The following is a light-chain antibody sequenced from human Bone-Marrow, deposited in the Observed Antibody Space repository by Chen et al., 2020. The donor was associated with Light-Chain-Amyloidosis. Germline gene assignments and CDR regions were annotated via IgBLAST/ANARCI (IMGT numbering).Light chain of an antibody. CDR3: QSADSSGTYEVI. J-gene: IGLJ2*01. Sequence: SYELTQPPSVSVSPVQTARITCSGDDLPTKYAYLYQQQPGQAPVLVIHRDTERPSGISERFSGSSSGTTATLTISGVQAEDEADYHCQSADSSGTYEVIFGGGTKLTVL. CDR2: RDT. CDR1: DLPTKY. V-gene: IGLV3-25*03.